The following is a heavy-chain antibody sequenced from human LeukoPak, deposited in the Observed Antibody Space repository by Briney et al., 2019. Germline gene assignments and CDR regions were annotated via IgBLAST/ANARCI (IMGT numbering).Heavy chain of an antibody. CDR1: GYTFTSYG. V-gene: IGHV1-18*01. J-gene: IGHJ4*02. CDR3: AREADYDFWSGYYDY. D-gene: IGHD3-3*01. CDR2: ISAYNGNT. Sequence: VASVKVSCKASGYTFTSYGISLVRQAAGQGLEWMGWISAYNGNTNYAQTLQGRVTMTADTSTSTAYMELSSLRSEDTAVYYCAREADYDFWSGYYDYWGQGTLVTVSS.